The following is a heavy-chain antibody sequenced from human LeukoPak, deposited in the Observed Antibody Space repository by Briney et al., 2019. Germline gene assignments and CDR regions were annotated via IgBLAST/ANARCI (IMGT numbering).Heavy chain of an antibody. D-gene: IGHD6-13*01. CDR2: MYSRGDT. CDR1: GFTVSDNY. Sequence: GGSLRLSCAASGFTVSDNYMSWVRQAPGKGLEGVSVMYSRGDTYYANSVKGRFTFSRDISKNTLYLQMNGLRTEDTAMYYCARDAPQVPAAGVLASWGQGTLVTVSS. J-gene: IGHJ5*02. V-gene: IGHV3-53*01. CDR3: ARDAPQVPAAGVLAS.